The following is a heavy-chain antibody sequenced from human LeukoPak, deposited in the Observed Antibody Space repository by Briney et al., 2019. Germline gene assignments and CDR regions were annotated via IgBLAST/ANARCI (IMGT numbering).Heavy chain of an antibody. V-gene: IGHV1-8*01. CDR1: GYPFTSYD. CDR3: ARGALVTMVRGVIKNDY. CDR2: MNPNSGNT. D-gene: IGHD3-10*01. Sequence: ASVKVSCKASGYPFTSYDINWGRQATGQGLDWMEWMNPNSGNTGYAQKFQGRVTMTRNTSISTAYMELSSLRSEDTAVYYCARGALVTMVRGVIKNDYWGQGTLVTVSS. J-gene: IGHJ4*02.